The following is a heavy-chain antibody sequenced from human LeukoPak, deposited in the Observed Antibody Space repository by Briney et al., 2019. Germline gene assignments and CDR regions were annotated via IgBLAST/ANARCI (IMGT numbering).Heavy chain of an antibody. D-gene: IGHD3-10*01. CDR2: INPNSGGT. V-gene: IGHV1-2*02. CDR1: GYTFTGYY. Sequence: ASLKVSCKASGYTFTGYYMHWVRQAPGQGLEWMGWINPNSGGTNYAQKFQGRVTMTRDTSISTAYMELSRLRSDDTAVYYCARVKTALWFGELSGRNHIDYWGQGTLVTVSS. CDR3: ARVKTALWFGELSGRNHIDY. J-gene: IGHJ4*02.